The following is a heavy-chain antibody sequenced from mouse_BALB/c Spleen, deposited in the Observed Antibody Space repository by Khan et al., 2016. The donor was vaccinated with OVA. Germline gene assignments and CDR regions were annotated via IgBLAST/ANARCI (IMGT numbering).Heavy chain of an antibody. J-gene: IGHJ4*01. V-gene: IGHV3-2*02. D-gene: IGHD1-1*01. CDR1: GYSITSNYA. CDR3: ARKYYYGDGVDY. Sequence: VQLKQSGPGLVKPSQSLSLTCTVTGYSITSNYAWNWIRQFPGNKLEWMGYISYSGSTSYNPSLKSRISITRDTSKNQFFLQLNSVTTEDTATYYCARKYYYGDGVDYGGQGTTVTVSS. CDR2: ISYSGST.